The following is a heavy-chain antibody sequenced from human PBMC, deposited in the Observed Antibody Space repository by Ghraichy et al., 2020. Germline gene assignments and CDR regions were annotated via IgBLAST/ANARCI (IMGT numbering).Heavy chain of an antibody. V-gene: IGHV3-33*01. Sequence: GGSLRLSCAASGFTFNDYAMHWVRQAPGKGLEWVAAIWYDGSNKYYEDSVKGRFTISRDNSKNMLVLQMNSLRAEDTAIYYCARGNLVHTAMEPYFDYWGQGTLVTVSS. D-gene: IGHD5-18*01. J-gene: IGHJ4*02. CDR2: IWYDGSNK. CDR3: ARGNLVHTAMEPYFDY. CDR1: GFTFNDYA.